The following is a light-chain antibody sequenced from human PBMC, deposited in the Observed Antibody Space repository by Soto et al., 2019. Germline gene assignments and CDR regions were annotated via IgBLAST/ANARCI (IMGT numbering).Light chain of an antibody. Sequence: QSVPTQPASVSGSPGQSITISCTGTNSDVGGYNYVSWYQQHPGKAPKLMIYEVRNRPSGISNRFSGSKSGNTASLTISGLQAEDEADYYCSSYTSSSTPYVFGTGTKVTVL. CDR1: NSDVGGYNY. V-gene: IGLV2-14*01. CDR3: SSYTSSSTPYV. CDR2: EVR. J-gene: IGLJ1*01.